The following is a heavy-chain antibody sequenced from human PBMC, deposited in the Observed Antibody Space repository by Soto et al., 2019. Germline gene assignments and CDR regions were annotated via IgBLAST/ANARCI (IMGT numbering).Heavy chain of an antibody. CDR1: GFTFSSYG. D-gene: IGHD2-2*02. CDR2: IWYDGSNK. CDR3: ARDQGVVVPAAILWYYYYYGMDV. V-gene: IGHV3-33*01. J-gene: IGHJ6*02. Sequence: GGFLRFSCAASGFTFSSYGMHWVRQAPGKGLEWVAVIWYDGSNKYYADSVKGRFTISRDNSKNTLYLQMNSLRAEDTAVYYCARDQGVVVPAAILWYYYYYGMDVWGQGTTVTVSS.